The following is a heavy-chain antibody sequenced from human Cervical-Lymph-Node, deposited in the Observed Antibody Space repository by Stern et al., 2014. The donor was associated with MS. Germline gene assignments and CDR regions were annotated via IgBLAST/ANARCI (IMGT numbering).Heavy chain of an antibody. J-gene: IGHJ4*02. D-gene: IGHD5-12*01. Sequence: VQLVQSGAEVKKPGASVKGSCKAPAYTFTSFDINWVRQATGQGLEWMGWMNPKSGNTGYAQKFQGRVTMTRNTSISTAYMELSSLRSEDTAVYYCVRGGYSYGFPFDYWGQGTLVTVSS. CDR1: AYTFTSFD. V-gene: IGHV1-8*01. CDR3: VRGGYSYGFPFDY. CDR2: MNPKSGNT.